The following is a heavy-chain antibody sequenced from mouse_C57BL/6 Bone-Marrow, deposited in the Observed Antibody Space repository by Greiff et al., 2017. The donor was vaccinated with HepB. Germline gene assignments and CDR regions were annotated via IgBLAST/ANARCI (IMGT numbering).Heavy chain of an antibody. V-gene: IGHV3-6*01. CDR2: ISYDGSN. J-gene: IGHJ1*03. CDR3: ARALSDYYGSSYWYFDV. CDR1: GYSITSGYY. Sequence: VQLKESGPGLVKPSQSLSLTCSVPGYSITSGYYWNWIRQFPGNKLEWMGYISYDGSNNYNPSLKNRISITRDTSKNQFFLKLNSVTTEDTATYYCARALSDYYGSSYWYFDVWGTGTTVTVSS. D-gene: IGHD1-1*01.